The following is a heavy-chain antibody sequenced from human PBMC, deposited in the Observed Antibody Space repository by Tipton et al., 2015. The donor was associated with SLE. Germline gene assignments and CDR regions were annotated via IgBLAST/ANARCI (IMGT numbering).Heavy chain of an antibody. D-gene: IGHD3-9*01. CDR1: GGSNSSYY. CDR3: ARGNDILTGYIY. CDR2: IYYSGCT. V-gene: IGHV4-59*08. Sequence: TLSLTCTVSGGSNSSYYWSWFRQPPGKGLAWIGYIYYSGCTSYNPSLKSRVTMSVDTSKNQYSLKLSSVTAADTAVYYCARGNDILTGYIYWGQGTLVTVSS. J-gene: IGHJ4*02.